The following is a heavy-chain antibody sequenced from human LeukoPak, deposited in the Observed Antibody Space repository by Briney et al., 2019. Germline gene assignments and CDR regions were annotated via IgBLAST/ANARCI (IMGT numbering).Heavy chain of an antibody. V-gene: IGHV3-30-3*01. D-gene: IGHD3-22*01. CDR1: GFTFSSYA. J-gene: IGHJ4*02. CDR2: ISYDGSNK. CDR3: ARGGYYYDSSVYYYVY. Sequence: PGGSLRLSCAASGFTFSSYAMHWVRQAPGKGLEWVAVISYDGSNKYYADSVKGRFTISRDNSKNTLYLQMNSLRAEDTAVYYCARGGYYYDSSVYYYVYWGQGTLVTVS.